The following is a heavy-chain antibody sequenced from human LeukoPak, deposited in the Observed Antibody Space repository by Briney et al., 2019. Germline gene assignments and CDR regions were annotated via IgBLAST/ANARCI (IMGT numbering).Heavy chain of an antibody. D-gene: IGHD2-21*02. CDR2: INSDWSST. CDR1: GFTFSSYW. CDR3: ARRLAYCGGDCYSFAFDI. Sequence: GGSLRLSCAASGFTFSSYWMHWVRQAPGKGLVGVSRINSDWSSTIYADSVKGRFTISRDNAKNTLYLQMNSLRAEDTAVYYCARRLAYCGGDCYSFAFDIWGQGTMVTVSS. J-gene: IGHJ3*02. V-gene: IGHV3-74*01.